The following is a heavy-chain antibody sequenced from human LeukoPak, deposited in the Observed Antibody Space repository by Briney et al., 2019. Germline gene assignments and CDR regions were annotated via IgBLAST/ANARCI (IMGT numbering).Heavy chain of an antibody. D-gene: IGHD3-22*01. V-gene: IGHV3-7*01. CDR3: ARDDGGPRNKYYYESTGFYSCPYYLDH. CDR2: IKLDGSDQ. CDR1: GFTFRNYG. Sequence: GGSLRLSCAASGFTFRNYGMRWVRQAPGKELEWLANIKLDGSDQHYADSVKGRFTISRDNAKNSLFLQMDSLRAADTAVYFCARDDGGPRNKYYYESTGFYSCPYYLDHWGQGALVTVSS. J-gene: IGHJ4*02.